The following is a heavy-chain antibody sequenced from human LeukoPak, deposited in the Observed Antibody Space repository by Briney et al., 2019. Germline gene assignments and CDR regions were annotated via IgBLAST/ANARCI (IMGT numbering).Heavy chain of an antibody. V-gene: IGHV4-59*11. J-gene: IGHJ4*02. CDR1: GASISSHY. CDR2: VIASVRT. CDR3: ATIKREQIVVYFSF. D-gene: IGHD3-10*01. Sequence: SETLSLTCTVSGASISSHYWSWLRQAPGKGLEWIGYVIASVRTKDNPSLPSRLTLSVDTSKNGFALSLSSGTAADTALYYCATIKREQIVVYFSFWGEGIKVTVP.